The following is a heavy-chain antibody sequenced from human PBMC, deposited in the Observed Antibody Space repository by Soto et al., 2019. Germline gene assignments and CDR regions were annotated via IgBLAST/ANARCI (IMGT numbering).Heavy chain of an antibody. CDR1: GFGFSNYG. J-gene: IGHJ5*02. CDR3: AKHLWYGESVFDP. V-gene: IGHV3-23*01. CDR2: IRGSCETA. Sequence: GGSLRLSCAASGFGFSNYGMSWVRQAPGKGLEWVATIRGSCETANHADSVKGRFTISRDNSKNTLYLQMDSLRVEDTAAYYCAKHLWYGESVFDPWGQGTLVTVSS. D-gene: IGHD3-10*01.